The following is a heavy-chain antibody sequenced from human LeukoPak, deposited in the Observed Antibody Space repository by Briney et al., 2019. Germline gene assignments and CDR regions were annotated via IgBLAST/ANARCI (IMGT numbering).Heavy chain of an antibody. V-gene: IGHV4-39*01. D-gene: IGHD3-9*01. CDR3: ASSDFDWLLS. Sequence: NPSETLSLTCTVSGGSISSSSYYWGWIRQPPGKGLEWIGSIYYSGSTYYNPSLKSRVTISVDTSKNQFSLKLSSVTAADTAVYYCASSDFDWLLSWGQGTLVTVSS. J-gene: IGHJ4*02. CDR1: GGSISSSSYY. CDR2: IYYSGST.